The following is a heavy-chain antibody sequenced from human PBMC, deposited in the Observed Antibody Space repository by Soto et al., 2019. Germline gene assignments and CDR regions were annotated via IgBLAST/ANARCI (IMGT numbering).Heavy chain of an antibody. J-gene: IGHJ4*02. Sequence: QVQLVQSGAEVKKPGASVKVSCKVSGYTLTELSMHWVRQSPGKGLEWMGGFDPDDGETIYAEKFQGRVTITQDTSTDTAYMELSSLRSEDTAVYYCATYAPPFWSCYYGDMFDYWGQGTLVTVSS. CDR1: GYTLTELS. CDR2: FDPDDGET. D-gene: IGHD3-3*01. CDR3: ATYAPPFWSCYYGDMFDY. V-gene: IGHV1-24*01.